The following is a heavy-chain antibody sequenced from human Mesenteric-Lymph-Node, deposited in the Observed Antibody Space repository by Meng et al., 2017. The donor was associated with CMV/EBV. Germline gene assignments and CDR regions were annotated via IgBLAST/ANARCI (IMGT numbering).Heavy chain of an antibody. CDR2: ISSSGSTI. J-gene: IGHJ4*02. CDR1: GFTFSDYY. V-gene: IGHV3-11*04. D-gene: IGHD2-2*01. Sequence: GGSLRLSCAASGFTFSDYYMSWIRQAPGKGLEWVSYISSSGSTIYYADSVKGRFTISRDNAKNSLYLQMNSLRAEDTAVYYCARENIVVVPAAHYIYFDYWGQGTLVTVSS. CDR3: ARENIVVVPAAHYIYFDY.